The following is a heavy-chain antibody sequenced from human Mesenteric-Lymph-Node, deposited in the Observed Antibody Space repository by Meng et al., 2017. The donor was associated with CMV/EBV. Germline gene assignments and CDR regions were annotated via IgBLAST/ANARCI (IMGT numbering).Heavy chain of an antibody. D-gene: IGHD1-26*01. CDR1: GFTFDNYG. Sequence: GESLKISCAASGFTFDNYGMSWVRQAPGKGLEWVSGINWNEVRTGYADSVRGRFTISRDNSKNTLYLQMNSLRAEDTAVYYCARSTGSYDFDYWGQGTLVTVSS. CDR3: ARSTGSYDFDY. V-gene: IGHV3-20*04. CDR2: INWNEVRT. J-gene: IGHJ4*02.